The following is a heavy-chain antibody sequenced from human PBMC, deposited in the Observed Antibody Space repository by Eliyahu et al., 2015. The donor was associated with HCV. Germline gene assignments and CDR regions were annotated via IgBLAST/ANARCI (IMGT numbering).Heavy chain of an antibody. J-gene: IGHJ6*02. D-gene: IGHD4-17*01. CDR2: IRYDGSNK. Sequence: QVQLVESGGGVVQPGGSLXLSCAASGFXFSSYGMHWVRQAPGKGLEWVAFIRYDGSNKYYADSVKGRFTISRDNSKNTLYLQMNSLRAEDTAVYYCATLTTVTTDGMDVWGQGTTVTVSS. V-gene: IGHV3-30*02. CDR3: ATLTTVTTDGMDV. CDR1: GFXFSSYG.